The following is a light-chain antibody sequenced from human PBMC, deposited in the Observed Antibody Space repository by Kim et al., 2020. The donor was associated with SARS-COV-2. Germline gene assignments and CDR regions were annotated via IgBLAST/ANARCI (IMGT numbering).Light chain of an antibody. J-gene: IGLJ3*02. V-gene: IGLV3-1*01. Sequence: SYELTQRPPVSVSPGQTASITCAGVKLGDKYVSWYQQKPGQSPVLVIYQDTKRPSGVPERFSGSNSGNTATLTISGTQAVDEADYYCRAWDSITKGVFGGGTQLTVL. CDR2: QDT. CDR1: KLGDKY. CDR3: RAWDSITKGV.